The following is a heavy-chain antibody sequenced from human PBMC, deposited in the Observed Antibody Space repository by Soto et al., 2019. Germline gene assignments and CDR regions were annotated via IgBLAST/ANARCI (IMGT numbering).Heavy chain of an antibody. V-gene: IGHV1-18*04. J-gene: IGHJ6*02. CDR2: ISAYNGNT. CDR3: ARDQPTLSYYYYGMDV. CDR1: GYTFTSYG. Sequence: QVQLVQSGAGVKKPGASVKVSCKASGYTFTSYGISWVRQAPGQGLERMGWISAYNGNTNYAQKLQGRVTMTTDTSTSTAYMELRSLRSDDTAVYYCARDQPTLSYYYYGMDVWGQGTTVTVSS.